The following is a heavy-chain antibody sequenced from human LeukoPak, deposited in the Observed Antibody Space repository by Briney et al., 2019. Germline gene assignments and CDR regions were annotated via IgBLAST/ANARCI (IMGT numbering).Heavy chain of an antibody. V-gene: IGHV1-8*01. CDR2: MNPHSGNT. D-gene: IGHD2-2*01. CDR3: ARGVVPAATPDY. J-gene: IGHJ4*02. CDR1: GYTFTSYD. Sequence: GALVKVPCKASGYTFTSYDINWVRQAAGQGLEWMGWMNPHSGNTGYAQKFQGRVTMTRNTSISTAYMELSSLRSEDTAVYYCARGVVPAATPDYWGQGTLVTVSS.